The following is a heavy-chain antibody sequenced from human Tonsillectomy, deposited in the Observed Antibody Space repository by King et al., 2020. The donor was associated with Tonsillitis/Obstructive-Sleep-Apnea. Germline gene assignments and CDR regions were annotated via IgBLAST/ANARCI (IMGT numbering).Heavy chain of an antibody. CDR1: GFTFSSYA. Sequence: VQLVESGGGLVQPGGSLRLSCAASGFTFSSYAMTWVRQAPGKGLEWVSGISDSAGSTFYVDSVKGRFTIPRDNSKNTLFLQMNSLRAEDTAIYYCAPGLSYYDSSGYSWGQGTLVTVSS. V-gene: IGHV3-23*04. CDR3: APGLSYYDSSGYS. J-gene: IGHJ4*02. D-gene: IGHD3-22*01. CDR2: ISDSAGST.